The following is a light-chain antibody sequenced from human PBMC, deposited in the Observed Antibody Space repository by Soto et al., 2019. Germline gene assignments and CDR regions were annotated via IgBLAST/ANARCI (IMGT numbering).Light chain of an antibody. CDR2: GAS. CDR1: QNVGSNY. Sequence: EVVLKQSPGTVSLSQGERATLSCRASQNVGSNYLAWYQQKPGQAPRLLIYGASTRATGIPARFSGSGSGTEFTLTISILQSEDFAVYYCQHYDSARWTFGLRTMVDI. V-gene: IGKV3-20*01. J-gene: IGKJ1*01. CDR3: QHYDSARWT.